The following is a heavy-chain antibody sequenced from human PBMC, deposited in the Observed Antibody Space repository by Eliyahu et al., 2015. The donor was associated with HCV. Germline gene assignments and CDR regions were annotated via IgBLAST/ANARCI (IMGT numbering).Heavy chain of an antibody. CDR1: GFTFSNXA. V-gene: IGHV3-23*01. D-gene: IGHD3-16*01. Sequence: EVQLLESGGGLVQPGGSLRLSCAAXGFTFSNXAMXWVSQGPGKGRGGVSAVTNGGGTTYYADSVKGRFTISRDNSKNTLYLQMNSLSTEDTAVYYCAKRFVCDYWGQGTLVTVSS. CDR2: VTNGGGTT. J-gene: IGHJ4*02. CDR3: AKRFVCDY.